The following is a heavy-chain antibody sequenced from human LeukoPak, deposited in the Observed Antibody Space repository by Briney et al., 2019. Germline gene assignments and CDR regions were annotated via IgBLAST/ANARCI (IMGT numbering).Heavy chain of an antibody. CDR3: AKDVKAGSWGDYYYYYMDV. Sequence: GGTLRLSCAASGFTFSSYGISWVRQAPGKGLEWVSAISASGGTTYYADSVKGHFTISRDNSKNTLYLYMNSLRAEDTAVYYCAKDVKAGSWGDYYYYYMDVWGKGTTVTISS. CDR1: GFTFSSYG. D-gene: IGHD1-14*01. J-gene: IGHJ6*03. CDR2: ISASGGTT. V-gene: IGHV3-23*01.